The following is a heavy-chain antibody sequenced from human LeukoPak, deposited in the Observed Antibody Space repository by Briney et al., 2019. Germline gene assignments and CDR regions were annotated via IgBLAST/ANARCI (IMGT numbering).Heavy chain of an antibody. CDR1: GFTFSSFG. CDR3: ANHFTIFGVVPFNY. J-gene: IGHJ4*02. Sequence: PGGSLRLSCAASGFTFSSFGMHWVRQGPGKGLEWVAFIRYDGTNKYYAESVKGRFTISRDNSKNTIYLQMDSLRPEDTAVYYCANHFTIFGVVPFNYWGQGTLVTVSS. CDR2: IRYDGTNK. V-gene: IGHV3-30*02. D-gene: IGHD3-3*01.